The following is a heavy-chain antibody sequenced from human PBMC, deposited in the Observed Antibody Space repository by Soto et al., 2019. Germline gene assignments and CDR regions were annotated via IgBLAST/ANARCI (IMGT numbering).Heavy chain of an antibody. CDR3: ARVKRSYYYYYYMDV. J-gene: IGHJ6*03. V-gene: IGHV4-4*02. D-gene: IGHD1-26*01. CDR1: SGSISSSNW. Sequence: SETLSLTCAVSSGSISSSNWWSWVRQPPGKGLEWIGEIYHSGSTNYNPSLKSRVTISVDKSKNQFSLKLSSVTAADTAVYYCARVKRSYYYYYYMDVWGKGTTDTVSS. CDR2: IYHSGST.